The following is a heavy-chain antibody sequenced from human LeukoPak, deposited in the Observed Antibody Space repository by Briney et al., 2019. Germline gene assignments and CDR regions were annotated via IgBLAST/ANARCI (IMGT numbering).Heavy chain of an antibody. Sequence: SETLSLTCAVYGGSFSDYYWTWIRQPPGKGLEWIGEINHSGSTNYNPFLKSRVTISVDTSKSQFSLKMSSLTAADTAVYYCASLLNVAGYSGYDSDYWGHGTLVTVSS. D-gene: IGHD5-12*01. CDR1: GGSFSDYY. CDR2: INHSGST. J-gene: IGHJ4*01. V-gene: IGHV4-34*01. CDR3: ASLLNVAGYSGYDSDY.